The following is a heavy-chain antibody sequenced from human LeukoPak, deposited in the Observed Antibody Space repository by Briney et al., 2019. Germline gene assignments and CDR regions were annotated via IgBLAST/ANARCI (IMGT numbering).Heavy chain of an antibody. V-gene: IGHV3-66*01. CDR3: ARDTDYYGSGRQGYFDH. CDR2: IYDGGSA. CDR1: GGSIIGYY. D-gene: IGHD3-10*01. J-gene: IGHJ1*01. Sequence: ETLSLTCTVSGGSIIGYYWSWIRQPPGKGLEWVSVIYDGGSADYADSVKGRFAISKDNSKNTLHLQMNSLRVEDTAMYYCARDTDYYGSGRQGYFDHWGQGTLVTVSS.